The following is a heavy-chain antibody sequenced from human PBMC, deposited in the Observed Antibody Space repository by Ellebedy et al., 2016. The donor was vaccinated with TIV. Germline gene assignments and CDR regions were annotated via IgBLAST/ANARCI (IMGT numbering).Heavy chain of an antibody. Sequence: SETLSLXXTVSGASISGYYWSWLRQPAGKGLEWIGRVHTNGNTNYNPSLKSRVTMSVDTSKNHFSLNLTSVTAADTAVYYCARYRNEGDWFDPWGQGTLVTVSS. CDR2: VHTNGNT. D-gene: IGHD1-1*01. CDR3: ARYRNEGDWFDP. CDR1: GASISGYY. J-gene: IGHJ5*02. V-gene: IGHV4-4*07.